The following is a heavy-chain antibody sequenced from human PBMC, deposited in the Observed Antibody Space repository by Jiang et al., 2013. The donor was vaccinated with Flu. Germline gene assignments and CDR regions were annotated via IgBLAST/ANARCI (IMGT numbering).Heavy chain of an antibody. J-gene: IGHJ5*02. CDR3: VRACGSTNCYSLQGDH. D-gene: IGHD2-2*02. Sequence: GAEVKKPGASVKVSCKTSGYTFTDYYIHWVRQAPGQGLEWMGWVSPDRGATNYVQKFQGRVTMTRDTPINTVYVELSSLTSDDTAVYYCVRACGSTNCYSLQGDHWGPGTLVTVSS. CDR2: VSPDRGAT. CDR1: GYTFTDYY. V-gene: IGHV1-2*02.